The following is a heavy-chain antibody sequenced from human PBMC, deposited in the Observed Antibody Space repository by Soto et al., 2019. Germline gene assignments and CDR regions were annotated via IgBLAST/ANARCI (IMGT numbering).Heavy chain of an antibody. D-gene: IGHD3-10*01. CDR3: GGDLTSVRGP. V-gene: IGHV1-69*01. J-gene: IGHJ4*02. CDR1: GGTFSRHS. Sequence: QVQMVQSGAEVKKPGSSARVSCKVSGGTFSRHSISWVRQAPGQGLEWMGGIIPIFDATQYAQKFQRRLRIFAGDTATPSNIDRSGMIPDNAAISFCGGDLTSVRGPWGLGTLVTVS. CDR2: IIPIFDAT.